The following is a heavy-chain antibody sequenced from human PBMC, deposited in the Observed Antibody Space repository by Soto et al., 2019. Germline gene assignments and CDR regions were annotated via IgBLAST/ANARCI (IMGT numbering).Heavy chain of an antibody. J-gene: IGHJ4*01. D-gene: IGHD1-1*01. CDR3: AIGSPFPSTGELDY. Sequence: SETLSLTCTVSGGSISSYYWSWSRQPPGKGLECIGYIDFGGSTYYNPSLKSRVVISGDTSKNQFSLNLSSTTATDTVVYYCAIGSPFPSTGELDYWGQGTLVTVSS. V-gene: IGHV4-59*06. CDR2: IDFGGST. CDR1: GGSISSYY.